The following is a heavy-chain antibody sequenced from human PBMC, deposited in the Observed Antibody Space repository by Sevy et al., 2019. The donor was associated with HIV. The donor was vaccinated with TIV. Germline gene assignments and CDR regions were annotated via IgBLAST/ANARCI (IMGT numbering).Heavy chain of an antibody. CDR3: ARVQTPLAAAGDYYYYYYYMDV. V-gene: IGHV4-34*01. CDR1: GGSFSGYY. CDR2: INHSGST. J-gene: IGHJ6*03. D-gene: IGHD6-13*01. Sequence: SETLSLTCAVYGGSFSGYYWSWIRQPPGKGLEWIGEINHSGSTNYNPSLKSRVTISVDTSKNQFSLQLSSVTAADTAVYYCARVQTPLAAAGDYYYYYYYMDVWGKGTTVTVSS.